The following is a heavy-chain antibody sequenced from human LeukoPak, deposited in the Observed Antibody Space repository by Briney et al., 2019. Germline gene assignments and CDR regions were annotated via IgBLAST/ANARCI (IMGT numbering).Heavy chain of an antibody. CDR2: LYYSGST. J-gene: IGHJ4*02. CDR1: SNYD. V-gene: IGHV4-39*01. D-gene: IGHD6-19*01. Sequence: SNYDMSWVRQAPGKGLEWIGSLYYSGSTHYTPSLKSRITISVDTSKNQFSLKLRSVTAADTAVYYCARLSSQWLIDYWGQGTLVTVSS. CDR3: ARLSSQWLIDY.